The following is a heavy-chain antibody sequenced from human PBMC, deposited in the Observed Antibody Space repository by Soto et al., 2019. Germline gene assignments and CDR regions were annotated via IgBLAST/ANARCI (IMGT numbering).Heavy chain of an antibody. J-gene: IGHJ3*02. CDR1: GFSLSTSGMC. Sequence: SGPTLVKPTQTLTLTCTFSGFSLSTSGMCVSWIRQPPGKALEWLAPIDWDDDKYYSTSLKTRLTISKDTSKNQVVLTMTNMDPVDTATYDCARMRPYSSSWYDAFDIWGQGTMVTVSS. V-gene: IGHV2-70*01. D-gene: IGHD6-13*01. CDR3: ARMRPYSSSWYDAFDI. CDR2: IDWDDDK.